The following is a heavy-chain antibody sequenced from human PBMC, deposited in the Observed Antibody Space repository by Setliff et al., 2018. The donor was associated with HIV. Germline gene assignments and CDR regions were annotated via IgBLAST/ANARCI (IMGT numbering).Heavy chain of an antibody. CDR3: ARDRWELDRGRADYYDY. CDR1: GYTFTSFA. Sequence: ASVKVSCKASGYTFTSFAIHWVRQAPGHGLEWMGWINAGNGDTEYSQKFQGRVTIDRDTSATTAYMELRSLRSEDTAVYYCARDRWELDRGRADYYDYWGQGALVTVS. D-gene: IGHD3-10*01. V-gene: IGHV1-3*01. J-gene: IGHJ4*02. CDR2: INAGNGDT.